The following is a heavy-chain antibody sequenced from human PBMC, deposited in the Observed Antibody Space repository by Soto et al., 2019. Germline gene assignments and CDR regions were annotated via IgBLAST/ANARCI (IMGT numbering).Heavy chain of an antibody. CDR3: ARDLAVGLVDY. Sequence: ASVKVSCKASGYTFTSYGISWVRQAPGQGLEWMGWISAYNGNIKYAQKLQGRVTMTTDASTSTAYMELRSLRSDDTAVYYCARDLAVGLVDYWGQGTLVTVSS. D-gene: IGHD6-19*01. J-gene: IGHJ4*02. CDR1: GYTFTSYG. CDR2: ISAYNGNI. V-gene: IGHV1-18*01.